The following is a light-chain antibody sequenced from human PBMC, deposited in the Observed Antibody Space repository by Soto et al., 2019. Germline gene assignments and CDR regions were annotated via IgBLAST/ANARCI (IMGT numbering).Light chain of an antibody. CDR2: GAS. CDR3: QQYNNWPPRT. J-gene: IGKJ2*01. CDR1: QSVSNH. V-gene: IGKV3-15*01. Sequence: EIVMTQSPVTLSVSPGERATLSCRASQSVSNHLAWYQQKPGQAPRLLIYGASTRAIGIPARFSGSGSGTEFTLTISSLQSEDFAVYYCQQYNNWPPRTFGQGTQLEIK.